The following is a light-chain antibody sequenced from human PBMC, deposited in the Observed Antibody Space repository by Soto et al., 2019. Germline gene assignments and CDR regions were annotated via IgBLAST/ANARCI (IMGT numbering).Light chain of an antibody. Sequence: DIQMTQSPSSLSASVGDRVTITCQASQDIRNYLNWYQQKPGKAPKLLIYDASNLETGVPSRFSGRAAETDVTFSISSQQPENIAKYYCQYSDNLRLTLGGGTKVEIK. CDR2: DAS. J-gene: IGKJ4*01. V-gene: IGKV1-33*01. CDR3: QYSDNLRLT. CDR1: QDIRNY.